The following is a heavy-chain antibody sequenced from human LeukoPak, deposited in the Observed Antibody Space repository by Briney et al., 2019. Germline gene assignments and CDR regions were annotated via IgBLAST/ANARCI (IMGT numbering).Heavy chain of an antibody. D-gene: IGHD3-22*01. CDR2: LYYSGST. CDR3: ARDEGSAYPFDY. J-gene: IGHJ4*02. CDR1: GDSISSYY. V-gene: IGHV4-59*12. Sequence: RTSETLSLTCTVSGDSISSYYWSWIRQPPGKGLEWIGYLYYSGSTNYNPSLKSRVTISVDTSKNQFSLNLNSVTAADTAVYFCARDEGSAYPFDYWGQGTLVTVSS.